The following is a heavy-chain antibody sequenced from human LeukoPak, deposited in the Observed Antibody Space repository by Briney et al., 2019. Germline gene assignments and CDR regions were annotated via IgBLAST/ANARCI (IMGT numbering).Heavy chain of an antibody. CDR1: GGSVSSGSYY. CDR3: ARLPHGPVPSHYFDY. CDR2: IYYSGST. D-gene: IGHD3-10*01. V-gene: IGHV4-61*01. J-gene: IGHJ4*02. Sequence: SETLSLTCTVSGGSVSSGSYYWSWIRQPPGKGLEWIGYIYYSGSTNYNPSLKSRVTISVDTSKNQFSLKLSSVTAADTAVHYCARLPHGPVPSHYFDYWGQGTLVTVSS.